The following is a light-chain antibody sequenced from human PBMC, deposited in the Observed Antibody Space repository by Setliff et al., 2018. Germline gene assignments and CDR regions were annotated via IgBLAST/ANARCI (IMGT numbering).Light chain of an antibody. CDR3: SSWDDSLDGFDV. CDR1: NSNIGSNI. V-gene: IGLV1-44*01. Sequence: QSALTQPPSASGTPGQRVTISCSGSNSNIGSNIVNWYQQVPGTAPKLLIYSDYQRPSGVPDRFSGSKSGTSASLAISGLQSEDEADYYCSSWDDSLDGFDVFGTGTKVTVL. CDR2: SDY. J-gene: IGLJ1*01.